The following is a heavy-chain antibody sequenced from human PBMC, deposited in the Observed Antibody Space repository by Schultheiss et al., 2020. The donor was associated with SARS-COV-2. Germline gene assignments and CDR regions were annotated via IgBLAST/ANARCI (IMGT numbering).Heavy chain of an antibody. Sequence: SETLSLTCAVYGGSFSGYYWSWIRQPPGKGLEWIGYIYYSGSTNYNPSLKSRVTISVDTSKNQFSLKLSSVTAADTAVYYCARTYYDFWSGYSTFCYFDYWGQGTLVTVSS. V-gene: IGHV4-34*01. CDR2: IYYSGST. CDR1: GGSFSGYY. D-gene: IGHD3-3*01. CDR3: ARTYYDFWSGYSTFCYFDY. J-gene: IGHJ4*02.